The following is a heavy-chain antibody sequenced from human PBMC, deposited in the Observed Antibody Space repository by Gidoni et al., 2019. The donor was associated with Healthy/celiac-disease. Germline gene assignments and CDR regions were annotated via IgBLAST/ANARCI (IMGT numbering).Heavy chain of an antibody. D-gene: IGHD3-16*01. Sequence: QVQLVQSGAEVKKPGASVKVSCKASGYSFTSYGISWWRQSPGQGLELLGWISSYNGNTNYAQKLQGRVTMTTDKSTSTAYMDLRSLRSDDTAVYYCAREREGSLDRLRYWGQGTLVTVSS. J-gene: IGHJ4*02. CDR1: GYSFTSYG. CDR3: AREREGSLDRLRY. V-gene: IGHV1-18*04. CDR2: ISSYNGNT.